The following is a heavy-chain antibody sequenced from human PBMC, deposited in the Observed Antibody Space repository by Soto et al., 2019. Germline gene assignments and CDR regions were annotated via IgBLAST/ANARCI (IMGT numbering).Heavy chain of an antibody. CDR2: IISVIGTP. CDR1: GGTFSSYA. D-gene: IGHD1-26*01. CDR3: AKDSISDRETFNFDS. J-gene: IGHJ4*02. V-gene: IGHV1-69*13. Sequence: SVKVSCKASGGTFSSYAINWVRQAPGQGLEWMGGIISVIGTPKYAQKFQDRVTITADESTSTAYMELSSLRAEVTAFYYCAKDSISDRETFNFDSWGQGTLVTVSS.